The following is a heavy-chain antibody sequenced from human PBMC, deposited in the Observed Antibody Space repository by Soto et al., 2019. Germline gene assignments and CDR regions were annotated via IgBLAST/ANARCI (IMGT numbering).Heavy chain of an antibody. V-gene: IGHV3-23*01. D-gene: IGHD5-12*01. J-gene: IGHJ4*02. CDR2: ISGSGGST. CDR3: AKDGGLGYEVSPYFDY. Sequence: EVQLLESGGGLVQPGGSLRLSCAASGFTFSSYAMSWVRQAPGKGLEWVSAISGSGGSTYYADSVTGRFTISRDNSKNTLYLQTSCLRAEDTAVYYCAKDGGLGYEVSPYFDYWGQGTLVTVSS. CDR1: GFTFSSYA.